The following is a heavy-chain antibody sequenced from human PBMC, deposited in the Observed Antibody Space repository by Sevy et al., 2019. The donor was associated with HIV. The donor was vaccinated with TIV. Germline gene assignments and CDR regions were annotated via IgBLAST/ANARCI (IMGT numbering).Heavy chain of an antibody. V-gene: IGHV3-23*01. J-gene: IGHJ4*02. CDR1: GSTVNPYA. CDR2: IKNSGGST. Sequence: GGSLRLSCIASGSTVNPYAMSWVRQAPGKGLEWVAVIKNSGGSTDYADSVRGRFSFSRDNPNLYLEMNSLRIEDTAVYYCVKERVGYISSWYYFDYWGQGTLVTVSS. D-gene: IGHD6-13*01. CDR3: VKERVGYISSWYYFDY.